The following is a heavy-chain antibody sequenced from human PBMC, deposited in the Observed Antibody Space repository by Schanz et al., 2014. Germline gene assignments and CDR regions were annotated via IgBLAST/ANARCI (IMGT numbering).Heavy chain of an antibody. Sequence: QLQLQESGPGLVKPSETLSLTCTVSGGSISSFYWGWIRQPAGKGLEWIGRIYTSGSTNYNPSLKSRVTMSLDTSKNHFSRKLRSVTAVDTAVYYCASKGLTTDAFDIWGQGTMVTVSS. CDR1: GGSISSFY. J-gene: IGHJ3*02. V-gene: IGHV4-4*07. D-gene: IGHD2-8*01. CDR2: IYTSGST. CDR3: ASKGLTTDAFDI.